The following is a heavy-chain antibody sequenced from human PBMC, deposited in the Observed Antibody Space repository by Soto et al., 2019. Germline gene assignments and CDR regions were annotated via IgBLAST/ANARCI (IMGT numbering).Heavy chain of an antibody. CDR1: GSTFNNFA. V-gene: IGHV1-69*06. J-gene: IGHJ4*02. D-gene: IGHD1-26*01. CDR3: ARAIKRWEVNYYFDY. CDR2: IVVISNTA. Sequence: QVVLLQSGAEVKEPGSSVRVSCKVSGSTFNNFAFSWVRQAPGPGPEWMGGIVVISNTADYSQRFQDRVIITADTSTTTLDVEVGSLTFEDTAGYYCARAIKRWEVNYYFDYWGQGTLVTVSS.